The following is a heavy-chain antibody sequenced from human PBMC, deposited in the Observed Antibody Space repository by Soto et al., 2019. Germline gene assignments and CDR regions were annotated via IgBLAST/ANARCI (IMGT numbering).Heavy chain of an antibody. D-gene: IGHD3-10*02. J-gene: IGHJ6*04. CDR2: ISYDGSNT. CDR3: ARDHGMFLSYYYYVMDV. V-gene: IGHV3-30-3*01. Sequence: QVQLVESGGGVVQPGRSLTLSCAASGFTFSRFSMHWVRQAPGKGLAWVAVISYDGSNTHYAESVKGRFNISRDDSKNTVFLQMNNLRGEDSAVYYCARDHGMFLSYYYYVMDVWGKGTTVSVSS. CDR1: GFTFSRFS.